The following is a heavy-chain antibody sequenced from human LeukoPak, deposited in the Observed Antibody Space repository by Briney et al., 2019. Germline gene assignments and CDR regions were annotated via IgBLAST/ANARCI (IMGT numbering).Heavy chain of an antibody. CDR1: GFTFSSYA. J-gene: IGHJ4*02. Sequence: PGGSLRLSCAASGFTFSSYAMHWVRQAPGKGLEYVSAISSNGGSTYYANSEKGRFTISRDNSKNTLYLQMGSLRAEDMAVYYCARGYRQLVPPYFGYWGQGTLVTVSS. D-gene: IGHD6-13*01. CDR2: ISSNGGST. V-gene: IGHV3-64*01. CDR3: ARGYRQLVPPYFGY.